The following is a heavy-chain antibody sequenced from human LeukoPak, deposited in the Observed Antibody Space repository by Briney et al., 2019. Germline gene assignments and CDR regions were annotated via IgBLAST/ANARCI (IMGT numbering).Heavy chain of an antibody. J-gene: IGHJ3*02. D-gene: IGHD2-15*01. CDR2: ISAYNGKT. CDR3: ASCWLAADAFDI. V-gene: IGHV1-18*01. Sequence: ASVKVSCKASGYTLTSNGISWVRQAPGQGLEWMGWISAYNGKTNYAQKLQGRVTMSTDTSTSTAYMELRSLRSEDTAVYYCASCWLAADAFDIWGQGTMVTVSS. CDR1: GYTLTSNG.